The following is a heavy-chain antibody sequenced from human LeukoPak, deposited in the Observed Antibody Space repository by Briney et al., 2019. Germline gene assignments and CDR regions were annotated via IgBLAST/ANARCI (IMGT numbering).Heavy chain of an antibody. Sequence: NHGESLKISCKGSGYSFTSYWIGWVRQMPGKGLEWMGIIYPGDSDTRYSPSFQGQVTISADKSITTAFLQWSSLKASDTAMYYCARYLDGYYFDYWGQGTLVTVSS. CDR2: IYPGDSDT. J-gene: IGHJ4*02. D-gene: IGHD5-24*01. CDR1: GYSFTSYW. CDR3: ARYLDGYYFDY. V-gene: IGHV5-51*01.